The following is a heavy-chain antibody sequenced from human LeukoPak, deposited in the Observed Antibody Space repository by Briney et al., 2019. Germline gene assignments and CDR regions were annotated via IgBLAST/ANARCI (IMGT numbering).Heavy chain of an antibody. V-gene: IGHV1-69*04. CDR2: IIPILGIA. CDR3: ARGLRFLEWLSRYYYYGMDV. D-gene: IGHD3-3*01. Sequence: GASVKVSCKASGGTFSSYAISWVRQAPGQGLEWMGRIIPILGIANYAQKFQGRVTITADKSTSTAYMELSSLRSEDTAVYYCARGLRFLEWLSRYYYYGMDVWGQGTTVTVSS. CDR1: GGTFSSYA. J-gene: IGHJ6*02.